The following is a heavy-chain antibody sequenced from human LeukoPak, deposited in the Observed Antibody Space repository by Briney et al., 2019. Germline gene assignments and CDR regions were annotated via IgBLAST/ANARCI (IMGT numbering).Heavy chain of an antibody. Sequence: SETLSLTCTVSGYSISSGYYWGWIRQPPGKGLEWIGSIYYSGSTYYNPSLKSRVTISVDTSKNQFSLKLSSVTAADTAVYYCARQYGSGSYLDWGQGTLVTVSS. D-gene: IGHD3-10*01. V-gene: IGHV4-38-2*02. CDR3: ARQYGSGSYLD. CDR1: GYSISSGYY. J-gene: IGHJ4*02. CDR2: IYYSGST.